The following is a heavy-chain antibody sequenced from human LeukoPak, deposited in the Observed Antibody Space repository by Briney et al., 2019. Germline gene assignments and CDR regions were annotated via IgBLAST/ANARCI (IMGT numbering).Heavy chain of an antibody. Sequence: SQTLSLTCAISGDSVSTNSAAWNWIRQSPSRGLEWLGRTFYRSEWYNDYALSVKSRIIITADTSKNQFSLQLNSVTPDDTAVYYCARQDRGARRGHNWFDPWGQGTLVTVSS. CDR3: ARQDRGARRGHNWFDP. J-gene: IGHJ5*02. CDR2: TFYRSEWYN. D-gene: IGHD1-26*01. V-gene: IGHV6-1*01. CDR1: GDSVSTNSAA.